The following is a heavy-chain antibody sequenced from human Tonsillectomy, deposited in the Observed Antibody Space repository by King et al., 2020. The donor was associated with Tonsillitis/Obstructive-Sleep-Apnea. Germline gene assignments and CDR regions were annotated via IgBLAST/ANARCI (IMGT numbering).Heavy chain of an antibody. CDR2: INHSGST. V-gene: IGHV4-34*01. D-gene: IGHD2-21*01. CDR1: GGSFSGYY. J-gene: IGHJ4*02. Sequence: VQLQQWGAGLLRPSETLSLTCAVYGGSFSGYYWSWIRQPPGKGLEWIGEINHSGSTNYNPSLTSRVTISLDTSKNQFSLKLTSVTAADTAVYYCAREHNVTEPAVMGGGFDYWGQGTLVTVSS. CDR3: AREHNVTEPAVMGGGFDY.